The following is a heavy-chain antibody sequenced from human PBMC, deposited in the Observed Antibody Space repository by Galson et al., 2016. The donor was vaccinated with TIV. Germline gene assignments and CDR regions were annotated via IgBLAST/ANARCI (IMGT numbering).Heavy chain of an antibody. J-gene: IGHJ6*02. CDR1: GFPFDDYG. CDR3: ATEGMDI. Sequence: SLRLSCAGSGFPFDDYGMHWVRHGPQKGLEWVSYINGSGSVTHYADSVKDRFTISRDNYRNSVFLEMNDLRVEDSAIYYCATEGMDIWGRGTTVTVSS. CDR2: INGSGSVT. V-gene: IGHV3-43*02.